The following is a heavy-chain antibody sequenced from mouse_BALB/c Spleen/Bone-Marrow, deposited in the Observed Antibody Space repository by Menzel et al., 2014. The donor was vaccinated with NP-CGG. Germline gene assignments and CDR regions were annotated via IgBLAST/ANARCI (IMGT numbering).Heavy chain of an antibody. Sequence: EVNVVESGGGLVQPGGSRKLSCAASGFTFSSVGMHWVRQAPEKGLEWVAYISSGSSTIYYADTVKGRFTISRDNPKNTLFLQMTSLRSEDTAMYYCATGTRDYWGQGTTLTVSS. D-gene: IGHD4-1*01. V-gene: IGHV5-17*02. CDR1: GFTFSSVG. CDR3: ATGTRDY. CDR2: ISSGSSTI. J-gene: IGHJ2*01.